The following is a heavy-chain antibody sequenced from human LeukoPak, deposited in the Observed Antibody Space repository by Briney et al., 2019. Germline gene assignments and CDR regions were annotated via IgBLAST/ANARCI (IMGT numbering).Heavy chain of an antibody. CDR3: TTDSGRGEGRY. D-gene: IGHD1-26*01. V-gene: IGHV3-15*01. CDR2: IKSKTDGGTT. J-gene: IGHJ4*02. CDR1: GFTFSNAW. Sequence: PGGSLRLSCAASGFTFSNAWISWVRQAPGKGLEWVVRIKSKTDGGTTDYAALVKCTFTISRDNSKNTLYLQMNSLKTEDTAVYYCTTDSGRGEGRYWGQGTLVTVSS.